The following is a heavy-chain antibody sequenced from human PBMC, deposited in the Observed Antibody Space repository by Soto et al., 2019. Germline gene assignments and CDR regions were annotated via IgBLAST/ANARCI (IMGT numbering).Heavy chain of an antibody. J-gene: IGHJ4*02. CDR1: GCTFTSYG. V-gene: IGHV1-18*04. CDR3: ARVPMTYYFDY. Sequence: WASVKVSCKASGCTFTSYGISWVRQAPGQGLEWMGWISAYNGNTNYAQELQGRVTMTTDTSTSTAYMELRSLRSDDTAVYYCARVPMTYYFDYWGQGTLVTVSS. CDR2: ISAYNGNT.